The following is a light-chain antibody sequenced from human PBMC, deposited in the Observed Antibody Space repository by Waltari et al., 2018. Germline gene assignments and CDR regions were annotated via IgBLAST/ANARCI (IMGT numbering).Light chain of an antibody. CDR1: GSDVGGYDY. CDR3: SSYTSSRAIFV. V-gene: IGLV2-14*01. CDR2: DVN. Sequence: QSALTQPASVSGSPGQSITISCTGTGSDVGGYDYVSWYQRHPGKVPKVMIYDVNKRPSGVSDRFSGSKSGYTASLTISGLQAQDEADYYCSSYTSSRAIFVFGIGTMVTVL. J-gene: IGLJ1*01.